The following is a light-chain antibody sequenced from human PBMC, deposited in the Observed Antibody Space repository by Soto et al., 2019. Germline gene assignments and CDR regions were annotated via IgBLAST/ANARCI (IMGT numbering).Light chain of an antibody. CDR2: LGS. Sequence: EIVMTQSPLSLPVTPGEPASISCRSSQSLLYSNGYDYLNWYLQKPGQSPQLLIYLGSNRASGVPDRFSGSGSGTDFTLKISRVEAEDVGVYYCLQALQTPFTFGPGTKVEMK. V-gene: IGKV2-28*01. J-gene: IGKJ3*01. CDR3: LQALQTPFT. CDR1: QSLLYSNGYDY.